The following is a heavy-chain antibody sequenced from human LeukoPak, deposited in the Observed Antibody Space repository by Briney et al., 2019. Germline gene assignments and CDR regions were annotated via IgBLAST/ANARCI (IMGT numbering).Heavy chain of an antibody. V-gene: IGHV5-51*01. Sequence: GESLKISCKGSGYSFTSYWIGWVRQMPGKGLEWMGIIYPGDSDTRYSPPFQGQVTISADKSISTAYLQWSSLKASDAAMYYCATAHYDFWSGSRIPFDYWGQGTLVTVSS. CDR1: GYSFTSYW. D-gene: IGHD3-3*01. CDR3: ATAHYDFWSGSRIPFDY. CDR2: IYPGDSDT. J-gene: IGHJ4*02.